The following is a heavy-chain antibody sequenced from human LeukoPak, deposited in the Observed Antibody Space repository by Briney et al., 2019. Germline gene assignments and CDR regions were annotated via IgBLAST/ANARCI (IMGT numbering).Heavy chain of an antibody. CDR1: GGSFSGYY. CDR2: INHSGST. CDR3: ARYGSGSYLYYYYGMDV. D-gene: IGHD3-10*01. V-gene: IGHV4-34*01. J-gene: IGHJ6*02. Sequence: PSETLSLTCAVYGGSFSGYYWSWIRQPPGKGLEWIGEINHSGSTNYNPSLKSRVTISVDTSKNQFSLELSSVTAADTAVYYCARYGSGSYLYYYYGMDVWGQGTTVTVSS.